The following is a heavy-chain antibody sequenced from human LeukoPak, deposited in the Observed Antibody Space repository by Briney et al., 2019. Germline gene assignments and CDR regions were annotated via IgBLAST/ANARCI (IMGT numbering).Heavy chain of an antibody. Sequence: GGSLRLSCAASGFTFSSYSMNWVRQAPGKGLECVSSISSSSSYIYYADSVKGRFTISRDNAKNSLYLQMNSLRAEDTAVYYCARGEYPAGFYYYYYMDVWGKGTTVTVSS. V-gene: IGHV3-21*01. CDR3: ARGEYPAGFYYYYYMDV. CDR1: GFTFSSYS. CDR2: ISSSSSYI. J-gene: IGHJ6*03. D-gene: IGHD2-2*01.